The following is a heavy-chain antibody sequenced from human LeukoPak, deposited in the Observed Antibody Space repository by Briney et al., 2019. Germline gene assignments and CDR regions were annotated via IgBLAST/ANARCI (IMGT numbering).Heavy chain of an antibody. Sequence: ASVKVSCKASGYTFTSYYMHWVRQAPGQGLEWMGIINPSGGSTSYAQKFQGRVTMTRDTSTSTVYMELSSLRSEETAVYYCARVASGYSYGWGKGPFDYWGQGTLVTVSS. CDR3: ARVASGYSYGWGKGPFDY. CDR2: INPSGGST. D-gene: IGHD5-18*01. J-gene: IGHJ4*02. V-gene: IGHV1-46*03. CDR1: GYTFTSYY.